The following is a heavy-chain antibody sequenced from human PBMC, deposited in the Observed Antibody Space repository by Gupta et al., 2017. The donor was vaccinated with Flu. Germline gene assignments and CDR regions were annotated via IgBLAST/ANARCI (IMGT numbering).Heavy chain of an antibody. V-gene: IGHV3-7*01. Sequence: SCAASGFTFSDSWMNWVRQAPGKGLEWVANINQDGSTKNYVDSLKGRFTVSRDNAKNSLYLQMDSLRAEDTAVYFCARNRGWEQFDYWGQGTLVTVSS. CDR3: ARNRGWEQFDY. CDR2: INQDGSTK. D-gene: IGHD5-24*01. CDR1: GFTFSDSW. J-gene: IGHJ4*02.